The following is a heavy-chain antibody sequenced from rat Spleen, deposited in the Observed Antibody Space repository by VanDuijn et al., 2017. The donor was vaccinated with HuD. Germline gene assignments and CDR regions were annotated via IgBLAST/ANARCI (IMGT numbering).Heavy chain of an antibody. CDR1: GFTFSNYD. J-gene: IGHJ4*01. V-gene: IGHV5S23*01. Sequence: EVQLVESGGGLVQPGRSLKLSCAASGFTFSNYDMAWVRQAPTKGLEWVASISTGGGNHYYRDSVKGRFTISRDNAKSTLYLQMDSLRSEDTATYYCARHYGGYSEYVMDAWGQGASVTVSS. CDR3: ARHYGGYSEYVMDA. D-gene: IGHD1-11*01. CDR2: ISTGGGNH.